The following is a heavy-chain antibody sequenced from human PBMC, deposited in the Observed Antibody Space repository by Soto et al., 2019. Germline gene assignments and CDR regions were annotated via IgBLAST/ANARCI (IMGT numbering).Heavy chain of an antibody. CDR1: GFTFSTYS. CDR2: IITTGTNM. D-gene: IGHD7-27*01. J-gene: IGHJ3*01. CDR3: ARDSGYAFEL. Sequence: PGGSLRLSCAASGFTFSTYSLNWVRQAPGKGLEWLSYIITTGTNMFYADSVKGRFTISRDNVKNSVYLQMHSLRDEDTAVYYCARDSGYAFELWGQGTRVTVSS. V-gene: IGHV3-48*02.